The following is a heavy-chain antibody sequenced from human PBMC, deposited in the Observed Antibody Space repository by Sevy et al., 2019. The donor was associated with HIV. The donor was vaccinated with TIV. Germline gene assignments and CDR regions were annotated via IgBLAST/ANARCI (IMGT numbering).Heavy chain of an antibody. J-gene: IGHJ5*02. CDR3: TRAPPVRSGDDSLNWFDP. CDR2: IYYTGST. Sequence: SETLSLTCTVSGGSISAYYWSWIRQPPGKALEYIGYIYYTGSTNYNPSLENRVTMSVDTSKNQFSLKLNSVTAADTALYYCTRAPPVRSGDDSLNWFDPWGQGTLVTVSS. D-gene: IGHD5-12*01. CDR1: GGSISAYY. V-gene: IGHV4-59*01.